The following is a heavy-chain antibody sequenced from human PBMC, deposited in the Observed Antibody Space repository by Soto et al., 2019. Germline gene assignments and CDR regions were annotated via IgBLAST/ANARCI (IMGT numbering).Heavy chain of an antibody. V-gene: IGHV4-31*03. J-gene: IGHJ4*02. D-gene: IGHD6-13*01. Sequence: SETLSLTCTVSGGSISSGGYYWSWIRQHPGKGLEWIGYIYYSGSTYYNPSLKSRVTISVDTSKNQFSLKLSSVTAADTAVYYCARELTYSSRFDYWGQGTLVTVSS. CDR1: GGSISSGGYY. CDR2: IYYSGST. CDR3: ARELTYSSRFDY.